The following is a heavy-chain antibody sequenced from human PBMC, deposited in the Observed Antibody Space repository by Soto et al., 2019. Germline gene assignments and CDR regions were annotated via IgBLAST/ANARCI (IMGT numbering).Heavy chain of an antibody. J-gene: IGHJ4*02. V-gene: IGHV4-59*01. CDR2: GST. D-gene: IGHD6-19*01. CDR3: ARAYWALAGNYSFDS. Sequence: GSTNYNPSLTSRLTTSIDTSKNQFSLKLSSVTAADTAVYYCARAYWALAGNYSFDSWGQGTLVTVSS.